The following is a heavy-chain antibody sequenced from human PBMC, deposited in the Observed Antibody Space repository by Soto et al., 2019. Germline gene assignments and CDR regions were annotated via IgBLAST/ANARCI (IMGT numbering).Heavy chain of an antibody. CDR3: AKMGGRYYDSSGYLDY. V-gene: IGHV3-23*01. CDR1: GFTFSSYA. D-gene: IGHD3-22*01. J-gene: IGHJ4*02. Sequence: PGGSLRLSCAASGFTFSSYAMSWDRQAPGKGLEWVSAISGSGGSTYYADSVKGRFTISRDNSKNTLYLQMNSLRAEDTAVYYCAKMGGRYYDSSGYLDYWGQGTLVTVSS. CDR2: ISGSGGST.